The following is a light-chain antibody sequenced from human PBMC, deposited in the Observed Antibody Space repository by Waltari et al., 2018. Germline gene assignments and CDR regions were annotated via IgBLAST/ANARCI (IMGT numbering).Light chain of an antibody. CDR3: QQYNNWPLT. J-gene: IGKJ5*01. V-gene: IGKV3-15*01. CDR1: QGVSGS. Sequence: EIVITQSPATLSVSPGERATLSCRASQGVSGSLAWYQQKPGQAPRLLIYGASTRATGIPARFSGSGSGTEFTLTISSLQSEDFAVYYCQQYNNWPLTFGQGTRLEIK. CDR2: GAS.